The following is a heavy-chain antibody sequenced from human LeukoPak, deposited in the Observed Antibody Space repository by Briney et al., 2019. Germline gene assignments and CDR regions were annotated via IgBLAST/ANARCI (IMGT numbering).Heavy chain of an antibody. CDR1: GYTFTTYY. D-gene: IGHD6-19*01. J-gene: IGHJ4*02. CDR2: IDPSDGDI. Sequence: ASVKVSCKASGYTFTTYYMHWVRQAPGQGLEWIGRIDPSDGDIHYAQKFQGRVTMTRETSTTTVYMELRSLRSEDTAVYYCARVASDSRGWYHFDCWGQGTLVTVSS. CDR3: ARVASDSRGWYHFDC. V-gene: IGHV1-46*01.